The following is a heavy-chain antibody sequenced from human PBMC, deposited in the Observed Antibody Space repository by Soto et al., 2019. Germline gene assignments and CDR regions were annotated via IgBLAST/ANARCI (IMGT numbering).Heavy chain of an antibody. V-gene: IGHV1-46*01. CDR2: INPSGGST. Sequence: ASVKVSCKASGYTFTSYYMHWVRQAPGQGLEWMGIINPSGGSTSYAQKFQRRVTMTRDTSTSTVYMVLSSLSSEDTAVYYCARANYGIFTGYSPYRYDVKSVCSQGSTVTVSS. CDR3: ARANYGIFTGYSPYRYDVKSV. J-gene: IGHJ6*02. CDR1: GYTFTSYY. D-gene: IGHD3-9*01.